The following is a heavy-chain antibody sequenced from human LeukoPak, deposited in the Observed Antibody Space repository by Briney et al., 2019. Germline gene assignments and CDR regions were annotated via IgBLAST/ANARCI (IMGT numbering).Heavy chain of an antibody. Sequence: SETLSLTCAVYGGSFSGYYWSWIRQPPGKGLEWIGEINHSGSANYNPSLKSRVTISVDTSKNQFSLKLSSVTAADTAVYYCARVIPMAVAARSKKTFDYWGQGTLVTVSS. CDR2: INHSGSA. J-gene: IGHJ4*02. CDR3: ARVIPMAVAARSKKTFDY. CDR1: GGSFSGYY. D-gene: IGHD6-6*01. V-gene: IGHV4-34*01.